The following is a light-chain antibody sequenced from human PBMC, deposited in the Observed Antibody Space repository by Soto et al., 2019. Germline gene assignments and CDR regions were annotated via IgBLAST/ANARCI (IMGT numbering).Light chain of an antibody. Sequence: DLQMNQSPSSVSASVGDRVTITCRASQGISNWLAWYQQKPGNAPKLLVYAATSLQSGVPSRFSGSGSGTDFTFTISCLQPEDFAAYYCQQANSFPWTFGQGTKVEIK. V-gene: IGKV1D-12*01. J-gene: IGKJ1*01. CDR1: QGISNW. CDR3: QQANSFPWT. CDR2: AAT.